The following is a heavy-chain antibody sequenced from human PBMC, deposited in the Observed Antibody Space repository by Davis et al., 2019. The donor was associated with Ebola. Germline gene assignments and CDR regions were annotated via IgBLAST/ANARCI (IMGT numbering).Heavy chain of an antibody. CDR1: GGSISSGGYS. Sequence: MPSETLSLTCAVSGGSISSGGYSWSWIRQPPGKGLEWIGYIYYSGSTNYNPSLKSRVTISVDTSKNQFSLKLSSVTAADTAVYYCARLQLHYYDSSGYSTTNWFDPWGQGTLVTVSS. V-gene: IGHV4-61*08. CDR3: ARLQLHYYDSSGYSTTNWFDP. D-gene: IGHD3-22*01. CDR2: IYYSGST. J-gene: IGHJ5*02.